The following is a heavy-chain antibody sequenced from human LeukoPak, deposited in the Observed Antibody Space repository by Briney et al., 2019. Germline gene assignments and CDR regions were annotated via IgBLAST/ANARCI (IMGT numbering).Heavy chain of an antibody. D-gene: IGHD6-6*01. CDR3: ARLASSSSRSVDY. CDR2: IWPGDSDT. Sequence: HGESLKISCKGSGYSLTSYWIGWVRQMPGKGLEWMGIIWPGDSDTRYSPSFQGQVTISADKSISTAYLQWSSLRASDSAMFYCARLASSSSRSVDYWGQGTLVTVSS. J-gene: IGHJ4*02. CDR1: GYSLTSYW. V-gene: IGHV5-51*01.